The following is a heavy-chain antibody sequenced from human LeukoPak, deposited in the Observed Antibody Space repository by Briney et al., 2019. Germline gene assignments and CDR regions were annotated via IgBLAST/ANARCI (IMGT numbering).Heavy chain of an antibody. CDR1: GGSISSSNW. Sequence: SGTLSLTCAVSGGSISSSNWWSWVRQPPGKGLEWIGEIYHSGSTNYNPSLKSRVTISVDKSKNQFSLKLSSVTAADTAVYYCARDRTGGHDYTNWFDPWGQGTLVTVSS. J-gene: IGHJ5*02. V-gene: IGHV4-4*02. CDR2: IYHSGST. CDR3: ARDRTGGHDYTNWFDP. D-gene: IGHD4-11*01.